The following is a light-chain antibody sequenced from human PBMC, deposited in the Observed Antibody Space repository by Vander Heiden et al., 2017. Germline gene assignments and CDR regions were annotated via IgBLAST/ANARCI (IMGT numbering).Light chain of an antibody. J-gene: IGLJ2*01. Sequence: DLIETPSVTVSPEQTASITCSGDKLGDKYACWDQQKPGHAPVLVIYQDSKRAAGARGRFSASNSGSTATLTIGGAQEVDEDYYYWQEWDSNSVVFGGGTKLTVL. CDR1: KLGDKY. CDR2: QDS. V-gene: IGLV3-1*01. CDR3: QEWDSNSVV.